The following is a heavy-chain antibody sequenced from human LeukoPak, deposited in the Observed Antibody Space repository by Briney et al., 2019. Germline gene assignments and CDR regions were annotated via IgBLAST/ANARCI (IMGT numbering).Heavy chain of an antibody. J-gene: IGHJ4*02. CDR1: GFTFISYA. CDR3: AKDRPTIYSSSWLHFLDS. CDR2: ISGSGGST. Sequence: GGSLRLSCAASGFTFISYAMSWVRQAPGKGLEWVSAISGSGGSTYYADSVKGRFTISRDNSKNTLYLQMNSLRAEDTAVYYCAKDRPTIYSSSWLHFLDSWGQGTLVTVSS. D-gene: IGHD6-13*01. V-gene: IGHV3-23*01.